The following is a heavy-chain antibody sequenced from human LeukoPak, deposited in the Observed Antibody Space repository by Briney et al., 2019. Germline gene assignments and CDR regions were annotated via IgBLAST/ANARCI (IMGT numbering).Heavy chain of an antibody. J-gene: IGHJ4*02. CDR2: IKQDGSEK. V-gene: IGHV3-7*01. CDR3: VRDTRLPSGYGSAY. CDR1: GFTFSGYW. Sequence: PGGSLRLSCAASGFTFSGYWMTWVRQAPGKGLEWVASIKQDGSEKYYVDSVEGRFTISRDNAKKSLFLQMNSLRAEDTAVYYCVRDTRLPSGYGSAYWGQGTLVTVSS. D-gene: IGHD3-10*01.